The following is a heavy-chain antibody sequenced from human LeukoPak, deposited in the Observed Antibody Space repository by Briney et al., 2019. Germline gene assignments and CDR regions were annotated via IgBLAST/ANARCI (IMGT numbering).Heavy chain of an antibody. J-gene: IGHJ5*02. CDR1: GFTLSSNY. Sequence: GGSLRLSCAASGFTLSSNYMSWVRQAPGKGLEWVSVIYSGGSTYYADSVKGRFTISRDNSKNTLYLQMNSLRAEDTAVYYCARGLHIGYSYGYGWFDPWGQGTLVTVSS. V-gene: IGHV3-66*02. CDR2: IYSGGST. CDR3: ARGLHIGYSYGYGWFDP. D-gene: IGHD5-18*01.